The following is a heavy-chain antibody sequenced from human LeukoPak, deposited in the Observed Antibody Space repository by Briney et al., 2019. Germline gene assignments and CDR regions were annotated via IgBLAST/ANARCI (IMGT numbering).Heavy chain of an antibody. V-gene: IGHV3-21*01. CDR3: ARYEGTYYFDY. CDR2: ISSSSSYI. CDR1: GFTFSSYS. D-gene: IGHD1-14*01. Sequence: GGSLRLSCAASGFTFSSYSMNWVRQAPGKGLEWVSSISSSSSYIYYADSVKGRFTISRDNAKNSLYLQMSSLRAEDTAVYYCARYEGTYYFDYWGQGTLVTVSS. J-gene: IGHJ4*02.